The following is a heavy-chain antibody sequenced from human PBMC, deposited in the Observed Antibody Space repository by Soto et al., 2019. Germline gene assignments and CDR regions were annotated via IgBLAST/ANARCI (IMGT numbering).Heavy chain of an antibody. V-gene: IGHV4-34*01. CDR2: INHSGST. D-gene: IGHD2-2*01. CDR3: ARVQVPAAMALDY. J-gene: IGHJ4*02. Sequence: QVQLQQWGAGLLKPSETLSLTCAVYGGSFSGYYWSWIRQPPGKGLEWIGEINHSGSTNYNPSLKSRVTISVDTSKNQFSLKLRSVTAADTAVYYCARVQVPAAMALDYWGQGTLVTVSS. CDR1: GGSFSGYY.